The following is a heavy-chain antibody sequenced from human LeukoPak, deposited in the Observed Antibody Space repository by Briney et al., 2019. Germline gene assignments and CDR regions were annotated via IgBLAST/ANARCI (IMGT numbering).Heavy chain of an antibody. Sequence: SETLSLTCTVSGDSISSYYWTWIRQPPGKGLEWIGYIYYSGSTNYNPSLKGRVTISVDTSKNQFSLKLSSVTAADTAVYYCASIAAAYDYWGQGTLVTVSS. CDR3: ASIAAAYDY. J-gene: IGHJ4*02. CDR2: IYYSGST. CDR1: GDSISSYY. D-gene: IGHD6-13*01. V-gene: IGHV4-59*01.